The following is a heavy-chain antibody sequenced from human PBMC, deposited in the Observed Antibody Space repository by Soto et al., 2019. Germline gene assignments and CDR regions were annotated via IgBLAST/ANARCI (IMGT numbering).Heavy chain of an antibody. J-gene: IGHJ4*02. Sequence: QVQLVESGGGVVQPGRSLRLSCAASGFTFGSYGMHWVRQAPGKGLEWVAIIGYDGSNKYYADSVKGRFTISRDNSNNTPYQQMTGLRAEDTAVYYCARSRAETDFAYWGQGTLVTVSS. CDR3: ARSRAETDFAY. V-gene: IGHV3-33*01. CDR1: GFTFGSYG. CDR2: IGYDGSNK.